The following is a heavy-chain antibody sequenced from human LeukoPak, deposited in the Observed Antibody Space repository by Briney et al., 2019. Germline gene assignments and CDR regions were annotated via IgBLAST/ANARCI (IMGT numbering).Heavy chain of an antibody. V-gene: IGHV3-43*01. CDR3: AKFMGATYYYYYYMDV. J-gene: IGHJ6*03. CDR1: GFNFDDFT. D-gene: IGHD1-26*01. CDR2: ITWDGVSA. Sequence: PGGSLRLSCAASGFNFDDFTMHWVRQAPGKGLEWVSLITWDGVSAYYADSVKGRFIISRDNSKNTLYLQMNSLRAEDTAVYYCAKFMGATYYYYYYMDVWGKGTTVTISS.